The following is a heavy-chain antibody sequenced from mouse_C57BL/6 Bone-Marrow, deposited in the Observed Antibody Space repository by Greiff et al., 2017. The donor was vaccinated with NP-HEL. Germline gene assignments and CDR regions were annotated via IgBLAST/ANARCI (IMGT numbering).Heavy chain of an antibody. Sequence: EVMLVESGGGLVQPGESLKLSCESNEYEFPSHDMSWVRKTPVKRLELVAAINSDGGSTYYPDTMERRFIISRDNTEKTLYLQMNSLRSEETALYYCARRALLYYFDYWGQGTTLTVSS. V-gene: IGHV5-2*01. J-gene: IGHJ2*01. CDR3: ARRALLYYFDY. CDR1: EYEFPSHD. CDR2: INSDGGST. D-gene: IGHD2-12*01.